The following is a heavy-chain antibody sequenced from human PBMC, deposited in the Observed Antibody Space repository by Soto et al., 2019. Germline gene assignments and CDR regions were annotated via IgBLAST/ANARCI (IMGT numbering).Heavy chain of an antibody. CDR3: ARDLPPPGDYFDY. D-gene: IGHD4-17*01. CDR1: GFTFSSYG. J-gene: IGHJ4*02. Sequence: GGSLRLSCAASGFTFSSYGMHWVRQAPGKGLEWVAVIWYDGSNKYYADSVKGRFTISRDNSKNTLYLQMNSLRAEDTAVYYCARDLPPPGDYFDYWGQGTLVTVSS. V-gene: IGHV3-33*01. CDR2: IWYDGSNK.